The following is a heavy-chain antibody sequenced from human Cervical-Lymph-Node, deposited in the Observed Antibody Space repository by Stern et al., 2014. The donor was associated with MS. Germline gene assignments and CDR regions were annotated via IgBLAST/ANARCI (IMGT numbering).Heavy chain of an antibody. D-gene: IGHD3-22*01. V-gene: IGHV1-69*06. J-gene: IGHJ2*01. CDR3: ARGRFIVIRGDSYWYFDL. CDR2: IITVFNTV. CDR1: EGTFKSFG. Sequence: QVQLVQSGTEVRRPGSSVNISCKASEGTFKSFGFIWVRQAPGQGLEWMGKIITVFNTVHYAQKFQARVTITADKATDSVYMELSGLRFEDTALYYCARGRFIVIRGDSYWYFDLWGRGTQVTVSS.